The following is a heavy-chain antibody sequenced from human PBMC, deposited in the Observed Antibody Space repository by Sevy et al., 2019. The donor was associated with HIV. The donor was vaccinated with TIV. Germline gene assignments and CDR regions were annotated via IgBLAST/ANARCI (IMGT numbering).Heavy chain of an antibody. J-gene: IGHJ4*02. V-gene: IGHV1-2*06. Sequence: ASVKVSCKASGYTFTDYYMHWVRQAPGEGLEWMGRINPNSGGTNCAQKFQGRVTMTRDTSISTVYMELSRVTSDDSAVYYCARGVFMPAQGHFEDWGQGTLVTVSS. CDR3: ARGVFMPAQGHFED. CDR1: GYTFTDYY. CDR2: INPNSGGT. D-gene: IGHD2-8*01.